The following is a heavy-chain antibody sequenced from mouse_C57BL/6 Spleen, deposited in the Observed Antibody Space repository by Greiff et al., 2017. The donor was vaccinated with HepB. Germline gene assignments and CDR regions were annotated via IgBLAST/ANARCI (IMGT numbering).Heavy chain of an antibody. J-gene: IGHJ3*01. V-gene: IGHV5-6*01. CDR3: ARQGDGYSAWFAY. CDR1: GFTFSSYG. Sequence: EVKLVESGGDLVKPGGSLKLSCAASGFTFSSYGMSWVRQTPDKRLEWVATISSGGSYTYYPDSVKGRFTISRDNAKNTLYLQMSSLKSEDTAIYYCARQGDGYSAWFAYWGQGTLVTVSA. CDR2: ISSGGSYT. D-gene: IGHD2-3*01.